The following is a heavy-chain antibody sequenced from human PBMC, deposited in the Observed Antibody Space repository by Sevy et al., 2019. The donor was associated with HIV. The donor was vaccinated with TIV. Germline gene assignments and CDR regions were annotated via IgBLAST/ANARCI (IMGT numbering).Heavy chain of an antibody. CDR2: IKQDGSEK. J-gene: IGHJ6*02. V-gene: IGHV3-7*03. CDR1: GFTFSSYW. CDR3: ARDGDYCSSTSCRKYYYYGMDV. D-gene: IGHD2-2*01. Sequence: GGSLRLSCAASGFTFSSYWMSWVRQAPGKGLEWVANIKQDGSEKYYVDSVKGRFTISRDNAKNSLYLPMNSLRAEDTAVYYCARDGDYCSSTSCRKYYYYGMDVWGQGTTVTVSS.